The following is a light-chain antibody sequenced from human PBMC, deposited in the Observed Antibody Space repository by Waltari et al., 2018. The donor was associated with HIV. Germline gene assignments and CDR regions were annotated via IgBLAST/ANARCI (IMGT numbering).Light chain of an antibody. J-gene: IGLJ2*01. CDR3: QSYDSSLSGVI. V-gene: IGLV1-40*01. CDR1: SSNIGAGYD. CDR2: ENS. Sequence: QSVLTQPPSVSAAPGQRVTISCPGSSSNIGAGYDVNWYQHLPGTAPKLAIQENSNRPAGVPDRFSGSRSGTSASLAITGLQAEDEADYYCQSYDSSLSGVIFGGGTKLTVL.